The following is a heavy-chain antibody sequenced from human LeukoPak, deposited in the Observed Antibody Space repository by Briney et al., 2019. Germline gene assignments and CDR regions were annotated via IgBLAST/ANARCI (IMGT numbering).Heavy chain of an antibody. CDR2: INHSGST. J-gene: IGHJ6*03. CDR1: GGSFSGYY. D-gene: IGHD1-1*01. V-gene: IGHV4-34*01. CDR3: ARGRRFYYYYYMDV. Sequence: SETLSLTCAVYGGSFSGYYGSWIRQPPGKGLEWIGEINHSGSTNYNPSLKSRVTISVDTSKNQFSLKLSSVTAADTAVYYCARGRRFYYYYYMDVWGKGTTVTVSS.